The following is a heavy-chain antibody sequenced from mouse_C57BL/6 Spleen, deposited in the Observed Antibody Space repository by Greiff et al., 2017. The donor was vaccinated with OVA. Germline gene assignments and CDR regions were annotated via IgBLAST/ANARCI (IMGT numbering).Heavy chain of an antibody. D-gene: IGHD1-1*01. CDR2: IYPGDGDT. Sequence: VKLMESGAELVKPGASVKISCKASGYAFSSYWMNWVKQRPGKGLEWIGQIYPGDGDTNYNGKFKGKATLTADKSSSTAYMQLSSLTSEDSAVYFCATYYYGSSYEDYWGQGTTLTVSS. V-gene: IGHV1-80*01. J-gene: IGHJ2*01. CDR1: GYAFSSYW. CDR3: ATYYYGSSYEDY.